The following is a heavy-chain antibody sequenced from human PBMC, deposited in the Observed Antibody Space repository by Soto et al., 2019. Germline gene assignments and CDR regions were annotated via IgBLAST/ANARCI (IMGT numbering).Heavy chain of an antibody. V-gene: IGHV4-30-4*01. J-gene: IGHJ4*02. CDR3: ARWWFGEFFDY. D-gene: IGHD3-10*01. CDR1: GGSISSGDYY. CDR2: IYYSGST. Sequence: QVQLQESGPGLVKPSQTLSLTCTVSGGSISSGDYYWSWIRQPPGKGLEWIGYIYYSGSTYSNPSLKSRVTISVDTYKNHFSLKLSSVTAADAAVYYWARWWFGEFFDYWGQGTLVTVSS.